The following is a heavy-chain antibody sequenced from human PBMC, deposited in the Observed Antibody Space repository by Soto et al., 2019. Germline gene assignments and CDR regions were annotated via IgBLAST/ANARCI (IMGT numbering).Heavy chain of an antibody. CDR3: ARQRTVYFARPGDWLDP. Sequence: QVQLQESGPGLVKPSQTLSLICTVSGASISSADYFWSWIRQPPGQGLEWIGYIYYSGNIFYNPSLESRVTISVDTSKNQFSLKLTSVTAADTAVYYCARQRTVYFARPGDWLDPWGQGTLVTVSS. CDR1: GASISSADYF. J-gene: IGHJ5*02. D-gene: IGHD3-9*01. CDR2: IYYSGNI. V-gene: IGHV4-30-4*01.